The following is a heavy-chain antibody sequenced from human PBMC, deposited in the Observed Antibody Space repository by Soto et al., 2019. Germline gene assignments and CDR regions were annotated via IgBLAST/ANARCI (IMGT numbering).Heavy chain of an antibody. Sequence: QLQLVESGGGVVQPGRSLRLSCAASGFTFSSYGMHWGRQAPGKGLEWVAVIWYDGSNKYYADSVKGRFIISRDNSKNTLYLQMNSLRAEDTAVYYCARELGYCCSTICYKGFYGMDVWGPGTTVTVSA. V-gene: IGHV3-33*01. D-gene: IGHD2-2*02. J-gene: IGHJ6*01. CDR2: IWYDGSNK. CDR1: GFTFSSYG. CDR3: ARELGYCCSTICYKGFYGMDV.